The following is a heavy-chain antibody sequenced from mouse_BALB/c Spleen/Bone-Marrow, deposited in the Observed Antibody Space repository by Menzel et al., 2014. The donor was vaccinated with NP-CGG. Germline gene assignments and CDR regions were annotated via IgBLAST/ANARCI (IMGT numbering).Heavy chain of an antibody. J-gene: IGHJ4*01. Sequence: LQQSGSELVRPGASVKLSCKASGYTFTNYWIHWVKQRPGRGLEWIGNVYPGRGSINSDEKFKTKATLTVDTSSSTAYMHLNSLTSEDAAVYYCARRLRGYYAMDYWGQGTSVTVSS. CDR1: GYTFTNYW. V-gene: IGHV1S22*01. CDR3: ARRLRGYYAMDY. CDR2: VYPGRGSI. D-gene: IGHD1-3*01.